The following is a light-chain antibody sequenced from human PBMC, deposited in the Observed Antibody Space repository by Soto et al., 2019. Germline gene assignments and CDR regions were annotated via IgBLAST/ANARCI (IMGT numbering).Light chain of an antibody. CDR3: SSYTSRSTVV. V-gene: IGLV2-14*01. CDR2: KVS. Sequence: QSALTQPASVSGSPGQSITISCTGTSSDVGGYDFVSWYQQHPGKAPKLMIYKVSNRPSGVSNRFSGSKSGNTASLTISGLQAEDEAHYYCSSYTSRSTVVFGGGTKLTVL. J-gene: IGLJ2*01. CDR1: SSDVGGYDF.